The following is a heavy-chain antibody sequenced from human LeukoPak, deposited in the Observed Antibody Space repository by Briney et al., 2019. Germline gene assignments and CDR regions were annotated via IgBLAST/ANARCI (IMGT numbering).Heavy chain of an antibody. J-gene: IGHJ4*02. D-gene: IGHD6-13*01. V-gene: IGHV4-4*07. CDR2: IYTSGST. CDR1: GGSISSYY. CDR3: ARVDSSSWPGLIY. Sequence: SETLSFTCTVSGGSISSYYWSWIRQPAGKGLEWIGRIYTSGSTNYNPSLKSRVTMSVDTSKNQFSLTLSSVTAADTAVYYCARVDSSSWPGLIYWGQGTLVTVSS.